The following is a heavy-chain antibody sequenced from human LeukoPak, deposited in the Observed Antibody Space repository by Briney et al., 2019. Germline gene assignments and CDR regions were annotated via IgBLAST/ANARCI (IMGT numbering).Heavy chain of an antibody. D-gene: IGHD3-10*01. V-gene: IGHV3-23*01. Sequence: GGSLRLSCAASGFTFSSYGMSWVRQAPGKGLEWVSAISGSGGSTYYADSVKGRFTISRDNSKNTLYLQMNSLRAEDTAVYYCAKLDGSGSYYNGFDYWGQGTLVTVSS. CDR2: ISGSGGST. CDR3: AKLDGSGSYYNGFDY. J-gene: IGHJ4*02. CDR1: GFTFSSYG.